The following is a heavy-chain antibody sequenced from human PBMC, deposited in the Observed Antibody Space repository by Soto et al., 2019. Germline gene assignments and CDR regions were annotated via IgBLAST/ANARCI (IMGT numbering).Heavy chain of an antibody. J-gene: IGHJ3*02. D-gene: IGHD6-6*01. CDR2: ISSNGGST. V-gene: IGHV3-64D*09. CDR3: VKDFEYSSSSGAFDI. Sequence: GGSLRLSCSASGFTFSSYAMHWVRQAPGKGLEYVSAISSNGGSTYYADSVKDRFTISRDNSKNTLYLQMSSLRAEDTAVYYCVKDFEYSSSSGAFDIWGQGTMVTVSS. CDR1: GFTFSSYA.